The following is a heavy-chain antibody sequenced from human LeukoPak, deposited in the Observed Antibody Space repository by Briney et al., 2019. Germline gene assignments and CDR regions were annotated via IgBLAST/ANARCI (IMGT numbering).Heavy chain of an antibody. Sequence: SETPSLTCTVSGGSISSHYWSWIRQPAGKGLEWIGRIYTSGSTNYNPSLKSRVTMSVDTSKNQFSLKLSSVTAADTAVYYCARDSLYYDILTGYYPYGMDVWGQGTTVTVSS. CDR3: ARDSLYYDILTGYYPYGMDV. V-gene: IGHV4-4*07. J-gene: IGHJ6*02. CDR1: GGSISSHY. CDR2: IYTSGST. D-gene: IGHD3-9*01.